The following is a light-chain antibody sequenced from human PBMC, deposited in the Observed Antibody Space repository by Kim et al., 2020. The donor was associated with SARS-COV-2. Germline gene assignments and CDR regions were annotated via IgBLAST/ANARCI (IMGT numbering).Light chain of an antibody. Sequence: APGKTARITCGGHNIGSKSVNWYQQKAGQAPVLVIYYDDDRPSGIPERFSGSNSENTATLTISRVEAGDEADYYCQLWNSSSDLWVFGGGTQLTVL. CDR3: QLWNSSSDLWV. V-gene: IGLV3-21*04. CDR1: NIGSKS. CDR2: YDD. J-gene: IGLJ3*02.